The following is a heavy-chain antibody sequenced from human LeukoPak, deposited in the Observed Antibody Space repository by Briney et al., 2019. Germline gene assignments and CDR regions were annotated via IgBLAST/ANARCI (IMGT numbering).Heavy chain of an antibody. J-gene: IGHJ3*02. Sequence: GGSLRLSCAASGFTFSSYGMSWVRQAPGKGLEWVSAISGSGGSTYYADSVKGRFTISRDNSKNTLYLQMNSLRAEDTAVYYCAKNKSPPNAFDIWGQGTMVTVSS. CDR1: GFTFSSYG. CDR3: AKNKSPPNAFDI. CDR2: ISGSGGST. V-gene: IGHV3-23*01.